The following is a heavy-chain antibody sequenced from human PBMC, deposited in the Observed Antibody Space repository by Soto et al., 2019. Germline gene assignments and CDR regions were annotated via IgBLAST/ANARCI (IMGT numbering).Heavy chain of an antibody. J-gene: IGHJ4*02. CDR2: IYYSGTT. Sequence: SETLSLTCTVSGGPLSSGSYYWSWIRQSPGQGLEWIGYIYYSGTTKYNPSLKSRVSISVDTSKNQVSLTLTAVNAADTAVYFCARGRHWFGYWGQGTLGTVSS. CDR3: ARGRHWFGY. CDR1: GGPLSSGSYY. V-gene: IGHV4-61*01. D-gene: IGHD3-10*01.